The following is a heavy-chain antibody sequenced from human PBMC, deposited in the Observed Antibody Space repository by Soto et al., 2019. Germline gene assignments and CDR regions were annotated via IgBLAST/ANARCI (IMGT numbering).Heavy chain of an antibody. V-gene: IGHV3-30*18. D-gene: IGHD3-10*01. Sequence: QVQLVESGGGVVQPGRSLRLSCAASGFTFSSYGMHWVRQAPGKGLEWVALISSDGSNKYYADSVKGRFTISRDNSKNTQYLQMNTLRAEDTAVYYYAKVRADYYYGSGPFDYWGQGTLVTVSS. CDR2: ISSDGSNK. CDR1: GFTFSSYG. CDR3: AKVRADYYYGSGPFDY. J-gene: IGHJ4*02.